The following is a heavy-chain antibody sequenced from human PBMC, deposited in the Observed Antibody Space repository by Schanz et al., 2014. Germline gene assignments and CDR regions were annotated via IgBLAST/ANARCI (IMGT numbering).Heavy chain of an antibody. CDR2: ISAYNGNI. J-gene: IGHJ5*02. CDR1: GGSFSSYG. Sequence: QVHLVQSGVEVKKPGASVKVSCKASGGSFSSYGISWVRQAPGQGLEWMGWISAYNGNINYSQKLQGRVTVTTDTSTSTASMELRAVKSDETDGEYCARAHCGGDYYLCDPWGQGTLVTVSS. D-gene: IGHD2-21*02. CDR3: ARAHCGGDYYLCDP. V-gene: IGHV1-18*01.